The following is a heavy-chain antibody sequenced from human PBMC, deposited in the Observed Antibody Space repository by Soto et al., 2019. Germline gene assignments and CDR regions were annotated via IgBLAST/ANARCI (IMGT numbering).Heavy chain of an antibody. CDR3: VRDYMARRSDSNWFDP. V-gene: IGHV3-74*01. Sequence: TGGSLRLSCAASGFIFSSYWMHWVRQAPGKGLVWVSRIKSDGSTTTYADSVRGRFTISRDNARNTLYLQMNSLRAEDTAVYYCVRDYMARRSDSNWFDPWGQGTLVTVSS. J-gene: IGHJ5*02. CDR2: IKSDGSTT. CDR1: GFIFSSYW. D-gene: IGHD3-10*01.